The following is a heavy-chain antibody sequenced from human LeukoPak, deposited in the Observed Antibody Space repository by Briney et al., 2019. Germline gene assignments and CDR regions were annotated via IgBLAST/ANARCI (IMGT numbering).Heavy chain of an antibody. CDR2: ISSSSSTI. CDR3: AGDGEGYSYGFSNRFAPYYYMDV. V-gene: IGHV3-48*01. Sequence: GGSLRLSCAASRFTFSIFAMNWVRQAPGKGLEWLSYISSSSSTIYYADSVKGRFTISRDNAKNSLYLQMNSLRAEDTAVYYCAGDGEGYSYGFSNRFAPYYYMDVWGKGTTVTVSS. J-gene: IGHJ6*03. CDR1: RFTFSIFA. D-gene: IGHD5-18*01.